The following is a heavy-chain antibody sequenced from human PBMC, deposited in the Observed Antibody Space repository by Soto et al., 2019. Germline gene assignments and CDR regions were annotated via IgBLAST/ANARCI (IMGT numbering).Heavy chain of an antibody. V-gene: IGHV1-58*01. J-gene: IGHJ3*02. CDR1: GLGLTGAA. Sequence: SVRGAWTGAGLGLTGAAGGWGRQARGQRLEWIGWIVVGSGNTNYAQKFQERVTITRDMSTSTAYMELSSLRSEDTAVYYRAADSHKQQTDAVDSLGQGTMVTVSS. CDR3: AADSHKQQTDAVDS. CDR2: IVVGSGNT. D-gene: IGHD6-13*01.